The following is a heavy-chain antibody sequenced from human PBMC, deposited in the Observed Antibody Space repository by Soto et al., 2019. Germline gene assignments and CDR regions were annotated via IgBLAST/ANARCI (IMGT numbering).Heavy chain of an antibody. Sequence: QVQLQESGPGLVKPSQTLSLTCTVSGGSISNNNYFWSWLRQHPGKGQEWIGYIHYRGSAYYNPCLCGRVTILVDTTKNQVSSKLSYVTAADTSMYYCAREVNVPADADAFDIWGQGTMVTVSS. V-gene: IGHV4-31*03. CDR3: AREVNVPADADAFDI. CDR1: GGSISNNNYF. D-gene: IGHD3-10*02. J-gene: IGHJ3*02. CDR2: IHYRGSA.